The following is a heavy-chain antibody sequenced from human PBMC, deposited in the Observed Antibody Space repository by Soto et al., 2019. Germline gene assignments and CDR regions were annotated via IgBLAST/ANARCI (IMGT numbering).Heavy chain of an antibody. CDR1: GFTFSSYG. CDR3: FSSGSPDAFDI. V-gene: IGHV3-74*01. CDR2: INSDGSST. D-gene: IGHD3-22*01. Sequence: GGSLRLSCAASGFTFSSYGMHWVRQAPGKGLVWVSRINSDGSSTSYADSVKGRFTISRDNAKNTLYLQMNSLRAEDMAVYYCFSSGSPDAFDIWGQGTMVTVSS. J-gene: IGHJ3*02.